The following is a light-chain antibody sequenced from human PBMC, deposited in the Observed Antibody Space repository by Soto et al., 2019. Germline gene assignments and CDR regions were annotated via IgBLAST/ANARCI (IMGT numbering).Light chain of an antibody. CDR1: GSNIGENA. Sequence: QAVVTQPPSASGTPGQTVTISCSGSGSNIGENAVNWYQHLPGTAPQLLIYSNALRPSGVPHRFFGSKSGTAGSLAISGLQSEDEAHYYCAAWDDSLKAMLFGGGTKLTVL. CDR2: SNA. J-gene: IGLJ3*02. CDR3: AAWDDSLKAML. V-gene: IGLV1-44*01.